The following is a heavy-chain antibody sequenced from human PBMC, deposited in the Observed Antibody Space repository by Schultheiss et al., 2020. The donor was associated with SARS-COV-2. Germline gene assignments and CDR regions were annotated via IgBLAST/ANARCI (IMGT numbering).Heavy chain of an antibody. CDR2: IYYSGST. CDR1: GGSISSYY. D-gene: IGHD5-18*01. Sequence: SQTLSLTCTVTGGSISSYYWSWIRQPPGKGLEWIGYIYYSGSTNYNPSLKSRVTISVDTSKNQFSLKLSSVTAADTAVYYCARDQYSYGPDPYYYYGMDVWGDGTTVTVSS. V-gene: IGHV4-59*01. CDR3: ARDQYSYGPDPYYYYGMDV. J-gene: IGHJ6*04.